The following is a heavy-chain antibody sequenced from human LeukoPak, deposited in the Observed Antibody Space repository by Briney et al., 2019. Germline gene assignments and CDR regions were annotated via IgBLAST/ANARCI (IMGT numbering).Heavy chain of an antibody. D-gene: IGHD3-10*01. CDR1: GGSISSSKFY. J-gene: IGHJ4*02. V-gene: IGHV4-39*02. CDR3: ARDPSYGSGSRVFDY. Sequence: SETLSLTCTVSGGSISSSKFYWAWIRQPPGKGLAWIGSIYYSGSTYYNPSLKSRVTISVDTSKNQFSLNLNSVTAADTAVYYCARDPSYGSGSRVFDYWGQGTLVTVSS. CDR2: IYYSGST.